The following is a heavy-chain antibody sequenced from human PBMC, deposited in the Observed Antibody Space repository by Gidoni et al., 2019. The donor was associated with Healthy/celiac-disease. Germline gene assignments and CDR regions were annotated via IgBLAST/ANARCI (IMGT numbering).Heavy chain of an antibody. J-gene: IGHJ4*02. V-gene: IGHV3-21*01. CDR2: SSSSYI. CDR3: ARDGQDSSSGRKYIDY. Sequence: SSSSYIYYADSVKGRFTISRDNAKNSLYLQMNSLRAEDTAVYYCARDGQDSSSGRKYIDYWGQGTLVTVSS. D-gene: IGHD6-6*01.